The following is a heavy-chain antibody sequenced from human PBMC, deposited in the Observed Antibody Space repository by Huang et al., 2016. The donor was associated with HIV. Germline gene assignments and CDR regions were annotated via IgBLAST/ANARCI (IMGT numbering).Heavy chain of an antibody. D-gene: IGHD3-10*01. Sequence: QVQLVQSGAEVKKPGSSVKVSCKASGDTFSNNTISWVRQAPEQGLEWMGWIIASLGTVNYAQRLQGRVTITADESTSTVYMELSSLRSEDTAVYYCARDRRGAGSSNHFYYYFGMDVWGQGTTVTVSS. CDR1: GDTFSNNT. CDR2: IIASLGTV. J-gene: IGHJ6*02. V-gene: IGHV1-69*01. CDR3: ARDRRGAGSSNHFYYYFGMDV.